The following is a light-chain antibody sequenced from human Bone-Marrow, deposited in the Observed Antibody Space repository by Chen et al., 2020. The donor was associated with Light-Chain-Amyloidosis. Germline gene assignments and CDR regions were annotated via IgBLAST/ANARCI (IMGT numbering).Light chain of an antibody. J-gene: IGKJ3*01. CDR1: QDIAKF. CDR2: DVS. CDR3: QRYDGGPLFT. Sequence: DVQMTQSPSSLSASVGDRVTITCQASQDIAKFLNWYQQRPGKAPNLLIYDVSNIPTGVPSRFSGNGSGTHFSLTISSLQPEDIATYCCQRYDGGPLFTFGPGTTVNLK. V-gene: IGKV1-33*01.